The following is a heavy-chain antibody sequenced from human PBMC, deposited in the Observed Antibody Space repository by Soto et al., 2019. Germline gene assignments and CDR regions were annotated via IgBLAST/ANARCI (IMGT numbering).Heavy chain of an antibody. CDR2: IYYSGST. D-gene: IGHD6-13*01. CDR3: ARDSPIAAAGTGFDP. Sequence: SETLSLTCSVSGGSISSGGYYWMWIRHHPGKGLEWIGYIYYSGSTYYNPSLKSRVTISVDTSKNQFSLKLSSVTAADTAVYYCARDSPIAAAGTGFDPWGQGTLVTVSS. V-gene: IGHV4-31*03. J-gene: IGHJ5*02. CDR1: GGSISSGGYY.